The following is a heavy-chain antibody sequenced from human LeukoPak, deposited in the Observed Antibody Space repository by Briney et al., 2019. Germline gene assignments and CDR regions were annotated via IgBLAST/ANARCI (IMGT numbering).Heavy chain of an antibody. V-gene: IGHV3-11*01. Sequence: GGSLRLSCAASGFTFSDYYMSWIRQAPGKGPEWVSYISSSGSTIYYADSVKGRFTISRDNAKNSLYLQMNSLRDEDTAVYYCAGRGFWSGYGFDYWGQGTLVTVSS. CDR1: GFTFSDYY. D-gene: IGHD3-3*01. CDR3: AGRGFWSGYGFDY. CDR2: ISSSGSTI. J-gene: IGHJ4*02.